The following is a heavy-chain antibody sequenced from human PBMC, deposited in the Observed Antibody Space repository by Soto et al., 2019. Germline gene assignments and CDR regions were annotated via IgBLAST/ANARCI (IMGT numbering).Heavy chain of an antibody. Sequence: GGSLRLSCAASGFTFSSYGMHWVRQAPGKGLEWMAVISYDGSNKYYADSVKGRFTISRDNSKNTLYLQMNSLRAEDTAVYYCAKGRGYCTNGVCPEFDYWGQGTLVTVSS. CDR2: ISYDGSNK. V-gene: IGHV3-30*18. CDR1: GFTFSSYG. J-gene: IGHJ4*02. D-gene: IGHD2-8*01. CDR3: AKGRGYCTNGVCPEFDY.